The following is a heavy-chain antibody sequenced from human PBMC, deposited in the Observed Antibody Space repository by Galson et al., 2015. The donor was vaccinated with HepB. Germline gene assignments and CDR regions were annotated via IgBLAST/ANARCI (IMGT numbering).Heavy chain of an antibody. CDR2: IYHNGNT. J-gene: IGHJ6*03. V-gene: IGHV4-30-4*01. Sequence: PPGKGLEWLGYIYHNGNTYYNPSLKSRVTISVDTSKNQFSLKLNSVTAADTAVYYCARSPATYYSYYYHMDIWGKGTTVTVSS. CDR3: ARSPATYYSYYYHMDI. D-gene: IGHD5-24*01.